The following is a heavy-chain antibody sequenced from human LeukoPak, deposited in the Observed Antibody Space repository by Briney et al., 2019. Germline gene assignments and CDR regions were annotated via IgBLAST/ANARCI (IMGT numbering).Heavy chain of an antibody. J-gene: IGHJ5*02. CDR2: INHSGST. CDR3: ARGDLRVQTFGP. CDR1: GGSFSGYY. V-gene: IGHV4-34*01. Sequence: SETLSLTCAVYGGSFSGYYWSWIRQPPGKGLEWIGEINHSGSTNYNPSLKSRVTISVDPSKNQFSLKLSSVTAADMAVYYCARGDLRVQTFGPWGQGTLVTVS.